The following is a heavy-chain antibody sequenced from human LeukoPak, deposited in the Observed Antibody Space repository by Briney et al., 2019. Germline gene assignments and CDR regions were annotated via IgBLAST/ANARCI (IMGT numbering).Heavy chain of an antibody. CDR1: GGSISSYY. Sequence: RPSETLSLTCTVSGGSISSYYWSWIRQPAGKGLEWIGRIYTSGSTNYNPSLKSRVTMSVDTSKNQFSLKLSSVTAADTAVYYRARALYSSSSPYYGMDVWGQGTTVTVSS. V-gene: IGHV4-4*07. J-gene: IGHJ6*02. CDR2: IYTSGST. CDR3: ARALYSSSSPYYGMDV. D-gene: IGHD6-6*01.